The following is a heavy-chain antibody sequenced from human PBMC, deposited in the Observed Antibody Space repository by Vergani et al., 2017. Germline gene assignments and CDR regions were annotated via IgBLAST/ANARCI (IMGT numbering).Heavy chain of an antibody. V-gene: IGHV1-69*01. CDR3: ARDRTTVGGFTNPFAYFDL. CDR2: IIPIFGTA. D-gene: IGHD4-23*01. CDR1: GYTFTGYY. Sequence: QVQLVQSGAEVKKPGASVKVSCKASGYTFTGYYMHWVRQAPGQGLEWMGWIIPIFGTANYAQKFQGRVTITADESTSTAYMELSSLRSEDTAVDYCARDRTTVGGFTNPFAYFDLWGRGTLVTVSS. J-gene: IGHJ2*01.